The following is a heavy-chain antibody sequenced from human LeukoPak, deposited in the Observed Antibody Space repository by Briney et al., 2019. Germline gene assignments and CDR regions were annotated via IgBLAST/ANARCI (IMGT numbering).Heavy chain of an antibody. V-gene: IGHV3-21*01. CDR3: ARATRIRAFDI. J-gene: IGHJ3*02. Sequence: PGGSLRLSCAASGFTFSSYSMNWVRQAPGKGLEWVSSISSSSSYIHYADSVKGRFTISRDNAKNSLYLQMNSLRAEDTAVYYCARATRIRAFDIWGQGTMVTVSS. CDR2: ISSSSSYI. D-gene: IGHD1-1*01. CDR1: GFTFSSYS.